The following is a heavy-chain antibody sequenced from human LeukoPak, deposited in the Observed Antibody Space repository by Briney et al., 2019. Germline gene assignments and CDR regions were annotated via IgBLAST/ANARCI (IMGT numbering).Heavy chain of an antibody. J-gene: IGHJ4*02. CDR2: IKQDGSEK. D-gene: IGHD3-9*01. Sequence: GGSLRLSCAASGFTFSSYWMSWVRQAPGKGLEWVANIKQDGSEKYYVDSVKGRFTISRDNAKNSLYLQMNSLRAEDTAVYYCARDPEWHDILTDYYGYWGQGTLVTVSS. CDR3: ARDPEWHDILTDYYGY. CDR1: GFTFSSYW. V-gene: IGHV3-7*01.